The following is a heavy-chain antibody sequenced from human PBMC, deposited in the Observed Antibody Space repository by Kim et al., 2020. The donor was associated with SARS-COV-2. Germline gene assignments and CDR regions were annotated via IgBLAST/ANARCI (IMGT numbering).Heavy chain of an antibody. D-gene: IGHD4-17*01. V-gene: IGHV4-30-4*01. CDR3: ARDRSATVTFSDAFDI. Sequence: SETLSLTCTVSGGSISSGDYYWSWIRQPPGKGLEWIGYIYYSGSTYYNPSLKSRVTISVDTSKNQFSLKLSSVTAADTAMYYCARDRSATVTFSDAFDIWGQGTMVTVSS. CDR2: IYYSGST. J-gene: IGHJ3*02. CDR1: GGSISSGDYY.